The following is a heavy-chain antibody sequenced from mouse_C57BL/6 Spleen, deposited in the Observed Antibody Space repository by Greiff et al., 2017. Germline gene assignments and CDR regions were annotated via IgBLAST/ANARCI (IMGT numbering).Heavy chain of an antibody. CDR3: AREDYYGSSEFAY. D-gene: IGHD1-1*01. Sequence: VQLQQSGPELVKPGASVKIPCKASGYTFTDYNMDWVKQSHGKSLEWIGDINPNNGGTIYNQKFKGKATVTVDKSSSTAYMELRSLTSDDTAVYYCAREDYYGSSEFAYWGQGTLVTVSA. V-gene: IGHV1-18*01. CDR1: GYTFTDYN. CDR2: INPNNGGT. J-gene: IGHJ3*01.